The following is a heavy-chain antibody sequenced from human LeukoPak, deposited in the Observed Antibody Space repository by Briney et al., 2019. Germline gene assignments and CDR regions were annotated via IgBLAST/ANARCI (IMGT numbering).Heavy chain of an antibody. Sequence: GSVKVSCKVSGYTLTELSMHWVRQAPGKGLEWMGGFDPEDGETIYAQKFQGRVTMTEDTSTDTAYMELSSLRSEDTAVYYCATRLSFGDDSGHFDYWGQGTLVTVSS. V-gene: IGHV1-24*01. D-gene: IGHD3-10*01. J-gene: IGHJ4*02. CDR3: ATRLSFGDDSGHFDY. CDR1: GYTLTELS. CDR2: FDPEDGET.